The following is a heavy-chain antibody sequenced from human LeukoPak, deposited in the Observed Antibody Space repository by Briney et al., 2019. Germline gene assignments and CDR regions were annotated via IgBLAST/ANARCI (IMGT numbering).Heavy chain of an antibody. V-gene: IGHV4-34*01. CDR1: GFTFSSYS. Sequence: GSLRLSCAASGFTFSSYSMNWIRQPPGKGLEWIGEINHSGSTNYNPSLKSRVTISVDTSKNQFSLKLSSVTAADTAVYYCARVGLLWFGESEEPFDYWGQGTLVTVSS. CDR2: INHSGST. CDR3: ARVGLLWFGESEEPFDY. D-gene: IGHD3-10*01. J-gene: IGHJ4*02.